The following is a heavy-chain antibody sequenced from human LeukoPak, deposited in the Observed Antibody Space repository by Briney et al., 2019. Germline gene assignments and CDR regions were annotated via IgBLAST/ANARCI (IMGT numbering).Heavy chain of an antibody. CDR2: ISGSGGST. Sequence: PGGSLRLSCAASGFTFSSYAMSWVRQAPGKGLEWVSAISGSGGSTYYADSVKGRFTISRDNSKNTLYLQMNSLRAEDTAVYYCASQIVAVDAFDIWGQGTMVTVSS. V-gene: IGHV3-23*01. D-gene: IGHD3-22*01. CDR1: GFTFSSYA. CDR3: ASQIVAVDAFDI. J-gene: IGHJ3*02.